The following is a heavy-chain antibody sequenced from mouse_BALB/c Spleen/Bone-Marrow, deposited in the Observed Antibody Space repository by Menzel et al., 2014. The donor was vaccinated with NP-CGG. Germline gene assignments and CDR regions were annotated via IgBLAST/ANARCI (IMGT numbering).Heavy chain of an antibody. CDR1: GFTFSSYI. J-gene: IGHJ3*01. D-gene: IGHD1-1*01. CDR2: ISNGGGSI. V-gene: IGHV5-12-2*01. CDR3: ASHYYDSSPFAY. Sequence: EVKLVESGGGLVQPGGSLKLSCAASGFTFSSYIMSWVRQTPEKRLEWVAYISNGGGSIYYPDTVKGRFTISRDNDKNALYLQMSSLKSEDTAMYYCASHYYDSSPFAYWGQGTLVTVSA.